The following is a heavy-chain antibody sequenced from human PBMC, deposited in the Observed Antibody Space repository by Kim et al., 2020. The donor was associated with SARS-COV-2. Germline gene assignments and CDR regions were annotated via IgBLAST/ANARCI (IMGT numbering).Heavy chain of an antibody. J-gene: IGHJ6*02. CDR2: ISGSGGST. D-gene: IGHD6-13*01. CDR1: GFTFSSYA. V-gene: IGHV3-23*01. Sequence: GGSLRLSCAASGFTFSSYAMSWVRQAPGKGLEWVSAISGSGGSTYYADSVKGRFTISRDNSKNTLYLQMNSLRAEDTAVYYCATQKGSSGSWYSAYYYYGMDVWGQGTTVTVSS. CDR3: ATQKGSSGSWYSAYYYYGMDV.